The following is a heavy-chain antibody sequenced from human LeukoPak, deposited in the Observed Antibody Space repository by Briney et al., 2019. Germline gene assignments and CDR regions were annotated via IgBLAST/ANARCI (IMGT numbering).Heavy chain of an antibody. CDR1: GGSFSGYY. V-gene: IGHV4-34*01. Sequence: SETLSLTCAIYGGSFSGYYWNWIRQPPGKGLEWIGELNHRGSTNDNPSLKSRVTMSVDTSKKQFSLKLSSVTAADTAVYYCAGGYNYGSDAFDIRGQGTMVTLSS. D-gene: IGHD5-18*01. CDR3: AGGYNYGSDAFDI. J-gene: IGHJ3*02. CDR2: LNHRGST.